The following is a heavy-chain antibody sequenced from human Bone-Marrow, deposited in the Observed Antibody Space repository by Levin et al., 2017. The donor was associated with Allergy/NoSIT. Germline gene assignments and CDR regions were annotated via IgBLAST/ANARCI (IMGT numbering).Heavy chain of an antibody. J-gene: IGHJ6*02. CDR1: GGSFSGYF. CDR3: AREGDDCSSVSCFAGYYYGLDV. V-gene: IGHV4-34*01. Sequence: SETLSLTCAVYGGSFSGYFWTWIRQPPGKGPEWIGEINHSRSTNYNPSLKSRVTISVDTSKNQFSLRLSSVTAADTATYYCAREGDDCSSVSCFAGYYYGLDVWGQGTTVTVSS. D-gene: IGHD2-2*01. CDR2: INHSRST.